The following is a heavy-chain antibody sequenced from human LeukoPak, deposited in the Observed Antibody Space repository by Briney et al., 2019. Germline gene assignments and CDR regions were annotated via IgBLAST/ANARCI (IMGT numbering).Heavy chain of an antibody. Sequence: GGSLRLSCAASGFTFSNAWMSWVRQAPGKGLECVGRIKSKTDGGTTDYAAPVKGRFTISRDDSKNTLYLQMNSLKTEDTAVYYCTTLRGYYDSSGLPIHYWGQGTLVTVSS. CDR2: IKSKTDGGTT. J-gene: IGHJ4*02. D-gene: IGHD3-22*01. CDR3: TTLRGYYDSSGLPIHY. CDR1: GFTFSNAW. V-gene: IGHV3-15*01.